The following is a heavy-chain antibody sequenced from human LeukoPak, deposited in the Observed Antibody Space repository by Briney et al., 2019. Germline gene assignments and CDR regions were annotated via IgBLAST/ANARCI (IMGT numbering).Heavy chain of an antibody. Sequence: GESLKISCKGSGYSFTSYWIGWVRQMPGKGLEWMGIIYPGDSDTRYSPSFQGQVTISADKSISTAYLQWSSLKASDTAVYYCARHGGSGSYWGNYFDYWGQGTLVTVSS. J-gene: IGHJ4*02. CDR3: ARHGGSGSYWGNYFDY. CDR1: GYSFTSYW. CDR2: IYPGDSDT. D-gene: IGHD1-26*01. V-gene: IGHV5-51*01.